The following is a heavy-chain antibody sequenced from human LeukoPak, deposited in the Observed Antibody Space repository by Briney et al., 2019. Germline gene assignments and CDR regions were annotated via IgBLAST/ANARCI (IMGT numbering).Heavy chain of an antibody. Sequence: KPSETLSLTCTVSGGSINNYYWNWIRQPPGKGLEWIGYIYYSGSTNYNPSLKSRVTISVGTSKNQFSLELSSVTAADTAVYYCARHAAGYCSGGSCYVKGGGAFDIWGQGTMVTVSS. CDR3: ARHAAGYCSGGSCYVKGGGAFDI. CDR1: GGSINNYY. V-gene: IGHV4-59*08. CDR2: IYYSGST. D-gene: IGHD2-15*01. J-gene: IGHJ3*02.